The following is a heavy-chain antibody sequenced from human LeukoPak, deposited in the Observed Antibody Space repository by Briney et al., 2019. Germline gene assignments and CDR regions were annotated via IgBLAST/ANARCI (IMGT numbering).Heavy chain of an antibody. J-gene: IGHJ6*02. Sequence: GGSLRLSCAASGFTLSTYAMSWVSQAPGRGLEWVSGISGSGGSTYYADSVKGRFTISRDNSKKTLYLQLNSLRAEDSAVYYCAKVVDVWGQGTTVTVSS. V-gene: IGHV3-23*01. CDR1: GFTLSTYA. CDR3: AKVVDV. CDR2: ISGSGGST.